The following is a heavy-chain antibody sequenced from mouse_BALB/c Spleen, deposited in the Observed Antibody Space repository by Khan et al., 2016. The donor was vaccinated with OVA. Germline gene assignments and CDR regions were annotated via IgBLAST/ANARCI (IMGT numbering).Heavy chain of an antibody. V-gene: IGHV1S132*01. J-gene: IGHJ3*01. D-gene: IGHD2-1*01. Sequence: QVQLQQSEAELVKPGASVKLSCKTSGYTFTNYWIQWIKQRPGQGLEWIGEIFPGTGTTYYNENFKGKATLTKDTSSTTAYMQLSSLTSEDSAVYFCARGYFGNYEFAYWGQGTLVTVSA. CDR2: IFPGTGTT. CDR1: GYTFTNYW. CDR3: ARGYFGNYEFAY.